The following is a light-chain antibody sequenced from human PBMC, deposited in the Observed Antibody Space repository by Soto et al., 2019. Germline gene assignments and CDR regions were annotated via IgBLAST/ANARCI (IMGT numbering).Light chain of an antibody. J-gene: IGKJ1*01. V-gene: IGKV1-5*01. Sequence: DIQMTQSPSTLSASVGDRVTITCRASQSISSWLAWYQQKPGKAPKLLIYDASSLESGVPSRFSGSEYGTEFTLSNGNLQPDDFDTVYCQQDNSYWTFGQGPKVEVK. CDR2: DAS. CDR1: QSISSW. CDR3: QQDNSYWT.